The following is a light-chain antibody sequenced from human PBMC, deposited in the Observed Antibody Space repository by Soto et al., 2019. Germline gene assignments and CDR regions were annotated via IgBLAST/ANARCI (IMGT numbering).Light chain of an antibody. CDR2: DAS. CDR1: LTISDNY. J-gene: IGKJ1*01. CDR3: QQYSMAPLT. V-gene: IGKV3-20*01. Sequence: EIVLTHPPGTLSLSPGERATLSCRASLTISDNYLAWYQQKAGQAPRLVIYDASNRATGIPDRFSASGSGTDFTLTISRLEPEDFAVYYCQQYSMAPLTFGQGTKVDIK.